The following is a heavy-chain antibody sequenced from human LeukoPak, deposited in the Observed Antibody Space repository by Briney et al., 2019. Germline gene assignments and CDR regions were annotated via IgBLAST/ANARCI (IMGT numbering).Heavy chain of an antibody. V-gene: IGHV4-39*01. CDR2: IYKSGST. CDR3: ARSLSVAGLT. J-gene: IGHJ5*02. D-gene: IGHD6-19*01. CDR1: GDSISSSKYY. Sequence: SETLSLTCTVSGDSISSSKYYWGWIRQSPGKGLEWIGSIYKSGSTFYNPSLKSRVIISVDTSRNQFSLKLNSVSAAGTAVYYCARSLSVAGLTWGQGTLVAVSS.